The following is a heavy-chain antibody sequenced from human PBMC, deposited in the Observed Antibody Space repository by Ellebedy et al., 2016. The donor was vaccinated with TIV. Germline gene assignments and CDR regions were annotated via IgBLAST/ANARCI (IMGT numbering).Heavy chain of an antibody. CDR2: INSDGSIT. J-gene: IGHJ4*02. CDR3: ARDHPLGIENFDY. CDR1: GFTFSSYW. Sequence: GESLKISCAASGFTFSSYWMHWVRQAPGKGLVWVSRINSDGSITSYADSVKGRFTISRDNAKNTLYLQMNSLRAEDTAVYYCARDHPLGIENFDYWGQGTLVTVSS. D-gene: IGHD7-27*01. V-gene: IGHV3-74*01.